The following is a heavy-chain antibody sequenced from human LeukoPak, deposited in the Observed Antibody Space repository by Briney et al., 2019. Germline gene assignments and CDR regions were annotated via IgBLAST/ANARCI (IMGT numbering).Heavy chain of an antibody. Sequence: SETLSLTCAVSPLSVTNYYWSWIRQPPGKGLERIGYIYYTGNTNYNPSLKSRVTLSLDTSKNQFSLRLNSVTATDTAVYYCVRHASYFYSSPYADWGQGTLVTVSS. D-gene: IGHD3-22*01. CDR2: IYYTGNT. J-gene: IGHJ4*02. CDR1: PLSVTNYY. V-gene: IGHV4-59*08. CDR3: VRHASYFYSSPYAD.